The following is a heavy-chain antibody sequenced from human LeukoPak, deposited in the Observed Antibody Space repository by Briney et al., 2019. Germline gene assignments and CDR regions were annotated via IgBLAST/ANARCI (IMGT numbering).Heavy chain of an antibody. D-gene: IGHD6-13*01. CDR2: IYHSGST. CDR1: GDSISSGGYY. J-gene: IGHJ5*02. CDR3: ARAAIAVAGTGRWFDP. Sequence: SQTLSPTCTVSGDSISSGGYYWSWIRQHPGKGLEWIGYIYHSGSTYYNPSLKSRATISVDTSKNQFSLKLTSVFAADTAVYYCARAAIAVAGTGRWFDPWGQGTLVTVSS. V-gene: IGHV4-31*03.